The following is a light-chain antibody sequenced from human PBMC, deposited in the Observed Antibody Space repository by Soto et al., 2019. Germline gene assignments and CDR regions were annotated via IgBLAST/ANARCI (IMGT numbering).Light chain of an antibody. J-gene: IGLJ3*02. Sequence: QSVLTQPASVSGSAGQSITISCSGTMRDVGAYNLVSWYQQHPGKAPKLIIYEVSNRPPGISYRFSGSRSGNTASLTISGLQSEDEGDYYCSSYTARSTLVFGGGTKLTVL. CDR3: SSYTARSTLV. V-gene: IGLV2-14*01. CDR1: MRDVGAYNL. CDR2: EVS.